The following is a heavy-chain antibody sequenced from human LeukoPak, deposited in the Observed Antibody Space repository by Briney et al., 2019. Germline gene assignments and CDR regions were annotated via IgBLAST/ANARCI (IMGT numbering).Heavy chain of an antibody. D-gene: IGHD3-10*01. CDR3: AKGGGYGSGTYSED. V-gene: IGHV3-23*01. CDR2: ISGSGLNT. J-gene: IGHJ4*02. CDR1: GFIFSTYG. Sequence: GGSLRLSCAASGFIFSTYGMTWFRQAPGRGLEWVSGISGSGLNTYHADSVKGRFTSSRDNSKNMLYLQMNSLRAEDTAVYYCAKGGGYGSGTYSEDWGQGTLVTVSS.